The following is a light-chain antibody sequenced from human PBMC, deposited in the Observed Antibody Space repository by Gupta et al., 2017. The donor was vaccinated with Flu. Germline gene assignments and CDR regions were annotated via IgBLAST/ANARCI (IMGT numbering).Light chain of an antibody. CDR3: QTWGTGIRV. CDR2: LNTDGSH. Sequence: QLVLTQSPSASAPLGASVKLTCTLSSGHSNYAIAWHQQQPEKGPRYLMKLNTDGSHIKGDGIPERFSGSSSGAERYLTISSLQSEDEADYYCQTWGTGIRVFGGGTKLTVL. J-gene: IGLJ2*01. CDR1: SGHSNYA. V-gene: IGLV4-69*01.